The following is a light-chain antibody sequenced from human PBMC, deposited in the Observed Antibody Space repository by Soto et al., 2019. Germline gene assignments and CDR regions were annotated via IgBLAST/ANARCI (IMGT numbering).Light chain of an antibody. V-gene: IGKV3-20*01. Sequence: EIVLTQSPATLSLSPGERATLSCRASQSVSSSYLAWYQQKPGQAPRLLIYAASSRATGIPDRFSGSGSGTDFTLTISRLEPEDFAVYYCQQYSSYPLTFGGGTKVDI. CDR3: QQYSSYPLT. CDR2: AAS. CDR1: QSVSSSY. J-gene: IGKJ4*01.